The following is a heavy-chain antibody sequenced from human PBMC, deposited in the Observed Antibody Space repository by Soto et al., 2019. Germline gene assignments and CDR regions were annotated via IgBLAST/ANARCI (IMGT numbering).Heavy chain of an antibody. CDR2: IIPIFGTA. Sequence: SVKVSCKASGGTFSSYAISCVRQAPGQGLEWMGGIIPIFGTANYAQKFQGRVTITADESTSTAYMELSSLRSEDTAVYYCARERASRRYYGMDVWGQGTTVTVSS. CDR3: ARERASRRYYGMDV. CDR1: GGTFSSYA. J-gene: IGHJ6*02. V-gene: IGHV1-69*13. D-gene: IGHD5-12*01.